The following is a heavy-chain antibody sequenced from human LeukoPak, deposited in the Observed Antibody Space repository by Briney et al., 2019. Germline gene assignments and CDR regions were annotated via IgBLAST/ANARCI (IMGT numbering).Heavy chain of an antibody. D-gene: IGHD2/OR15-2a*01. J-gene: IGHJ4*02. CDR2: IYYSGTT. CDR3: ARRLHFYALFDY. Sequence: PQTLSLTCTVSGGSISNTNYYWGWLRQPPGKGLEWIGTIYYSGTTYSNPSLKSRVTISVDTSTNQFSLKVRSVTAADTAVYYCARRLHFYALFDYWGQGTLVTVSS. CDR1: GGSISNTNYY. V-gene: IGHV4-39*01.